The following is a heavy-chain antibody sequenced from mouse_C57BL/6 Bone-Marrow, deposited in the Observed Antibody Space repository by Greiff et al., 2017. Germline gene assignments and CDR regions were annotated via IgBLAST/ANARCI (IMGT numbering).Heavy chain of an antibody. J-gene: IGHJ4*01. Sequence: VQLQQSGAELARPGASVKLSCKASGYTFTSYGISWVKQSTGQGLGWIGEIYPRSGNTYYNEKFKGKATLTADKSSSTAYMELRIRTSEDSAGYFCARWGGYYRGYARDYWGQGTSVTVSS. CDR3: ARWGGYYRGYARDY. D-gene: IGHD2-12*01. CDR2: IYPRSGNT. CDR1: GYTFTSYG. V-gene: IGHV1-81*01.